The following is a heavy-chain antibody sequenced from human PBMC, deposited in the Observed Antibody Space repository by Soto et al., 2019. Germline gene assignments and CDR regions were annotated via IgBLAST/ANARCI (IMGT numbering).Heavy chain of an antibody. J-gene: IGHJ3*02. V-gene: IGHV3-7*03. D-gene: IGHD2-21*02. CDR1: GFTFSNYW. CDR2: INQDGSYK. CDR3: ARGVGYCGGDCFGGFDI. Sequence: PGGSLRLSCAASGFTFSNYWMSWVRHAPGKGLDLVVNINQDGSYKYSLDSSKGRFTISRYNAQNSLYLQMNSLRAEDTAVYYSARGVGYCGGDCFGGFDIWGQGTMVTVSS.